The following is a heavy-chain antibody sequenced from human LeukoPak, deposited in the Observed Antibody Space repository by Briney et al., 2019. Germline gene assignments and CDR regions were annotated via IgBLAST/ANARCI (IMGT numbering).Heavy chain of an antibody. CDR3: TLTTFGVVYYFDY. J-gene: IGHJ4*02. CDR1: EFTFSSYA. D-gene: IGHD1/OR15-1a*01. V-gene: IGHV3-30*04. Sequence: GGSLRLSCATSEFTFSSYAMHWVRQAPGKGLEWLALISYDGINQYYADSVKGRFIISRDNSKNTLYLQLNSLRLEDTAVYYCTLTTFGVVYYFDYWGQGTLVTVSS. CDR2: ISYDGINQ.